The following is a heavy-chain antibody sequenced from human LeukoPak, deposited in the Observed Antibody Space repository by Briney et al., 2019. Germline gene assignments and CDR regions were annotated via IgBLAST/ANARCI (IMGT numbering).Heavy chain of an antibody. D-gene: IGHD3-16*01. CDR1: GDSISSSGDY. CDR3: ARVGATYPHYYMDV. J-gene: IGHJ6*03. V-gene: IGHV4-39*01. Sequence: SETLSLTCTVSGDSISSSGDYWGWIRQPPGKGLEWIGNIYYSGSTYYNPSLKSRVTIAVDTSKNQLSLKLTSVTAADTAVYYCARVGATYPHYYMDVWGKGTTVTVAS. CDR2: IYYSGST.